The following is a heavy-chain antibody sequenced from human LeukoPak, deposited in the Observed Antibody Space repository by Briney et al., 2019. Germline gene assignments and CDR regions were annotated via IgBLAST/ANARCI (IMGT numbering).Heavy chain of an antibody. CDR1: GFSFSSSW. Sequence: GGSLRLSCAASGFSFSSSWMTWVRQAPGKGQEWVANIKGDGSEKFYVDSVKGRFTISRDNTKNSLHLQMSSLRDEDAAVYYCAKWVVVPITGVHYMDVWGKGTTVTVSS. CDR2: IKGDGSEK. J-gene: IGHJ6*03. D-gene: IGHD1-20*01. CDR3: AKWVVVPITGVHYMDV. V-gene: IGHV3-7*01.